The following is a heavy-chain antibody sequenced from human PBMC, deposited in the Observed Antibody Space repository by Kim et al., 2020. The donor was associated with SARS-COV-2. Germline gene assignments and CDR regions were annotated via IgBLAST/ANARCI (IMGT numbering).Heavy chain of an antibody. D-gene: IGHD3-22*01. J-gene: IGHJ3*02. CDR3: ARARITMIVVDAFDI. V-gene: IGHV4-31*02. Sequence: PSLKSRVTISMDPYKDQFSLKLGSVTAADTAVYYCARARITMIVVDAFDIWGQGTLVTVSS.